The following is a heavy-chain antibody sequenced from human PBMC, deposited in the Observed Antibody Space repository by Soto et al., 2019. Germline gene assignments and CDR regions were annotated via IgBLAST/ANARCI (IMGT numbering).Heavy chain of an antibody. CDR3: ARQQLDPRGWFYYGIDV. J-gene: IGHJ6*02. CDR1: GFLFSDYY. Sequence: PGGSLRLSCAASGFLFSDYYMNWVRQAPGKGLEWVSYISTTGTKIDYADSVRGRFTISRDNAKNSLYLQMNRLSPDDTAVYYCARQQLDPRGWFYYGIDVWGQGTTVTVSS. CDR2: ISTTGTKI. D-gene: IGHD2-15*01. V-gene: IGHV3-11*01.